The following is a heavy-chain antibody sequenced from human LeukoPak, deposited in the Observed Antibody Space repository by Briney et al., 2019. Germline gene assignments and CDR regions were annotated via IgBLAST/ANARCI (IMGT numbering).Heavy chain of an antibody. CDR2: MYYSGST. J-gene: IGHJ4*02. Sequence: SETLSLTCTVSGGSISRSSYYWGWIRQPPGKGLEWIGSMYYSGSTYYNPSLKSRVTISVDTSRNQFSLKLTSVTAADTAVYYCARGGGYASGNYRFVDYWGQGTLVTVSS. CDR3: ARGGGYASGNYRFVDY. V-gene: IGHV4-39*07. CDR1: GGSISRSSYY. D-gene: IGHD3-10*01.